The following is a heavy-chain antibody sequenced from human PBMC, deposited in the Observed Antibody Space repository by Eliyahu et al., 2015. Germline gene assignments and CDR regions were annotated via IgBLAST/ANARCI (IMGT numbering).Heavy chain of an antibody. J-gene: IGHJ5*02. CDR1: GYXFTSYW. D-gene: IGHD6-19*01. Sequence: EVQLVQSGAEVKKPGXSLXXSXKGSGYXFTSYWISWVRXMPGKGLEWMGRIDPSDSYTNYSPSFQGHVTISADKSISTAYLQWSSLKASDTAMYYCARGNSGWYWFDPWGQGTLVTVSS. CDR3: ARGNSGWYWFDP. CDR2: IDPSDSYT. V-gene: IGHV5-10-1*03.